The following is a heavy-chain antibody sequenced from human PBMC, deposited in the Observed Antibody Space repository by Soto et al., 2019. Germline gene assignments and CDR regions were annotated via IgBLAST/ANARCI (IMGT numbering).Heavy chain of an antibody. V-gene: IGHV4-59*08. CDR2: IYYSGST. J-gene: IGHJ6*03. CDR1: GGSISTYY. Sequence: SETLSLTCTVSGGSISTYYWSWIRQPPGKGLEWIGYIYYSGSTNYNPSLKSRVTISVDTSKNRFSLKLSSVTAADTAVYYCARQALYSYNYHYYLLDVWGKGTTVIVSS. CDR3: ARQALYSYNYHYYLLDV. D-gene: IGHD5-18*01.